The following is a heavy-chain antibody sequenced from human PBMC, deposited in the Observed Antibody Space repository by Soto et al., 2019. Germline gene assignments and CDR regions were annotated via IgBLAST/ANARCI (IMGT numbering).Heavy chain of an antibody. D-gene: IGHD5-12*01. CDR2: IYDSGST. V-gene: IGHV4-31*03. Sequence: QVQLQESGPGLVKPSQTLSLTCTVSGGSISSGAYYWSWIRQHPGKGLEWIGYIYDSGSTYCNPSLKSRVTISVDTSKNQFSLKLSSVAAADTAVYYCARVGRDGYNTAWYFDLWGRGTLVTVSS. J-gene: IGHJ2*01. CDR3: ARVGRDGYNTAWYFDL. CDR1: GGSISSGAYY.